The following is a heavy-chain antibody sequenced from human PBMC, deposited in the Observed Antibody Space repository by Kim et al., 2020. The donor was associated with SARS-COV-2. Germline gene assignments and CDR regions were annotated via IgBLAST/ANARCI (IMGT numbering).Heavy chain of an antibody. CDR2: T. J-gene: IGHJ5*02. V-gene: IGHV4-59*09. Sequence: TNYNPSLKSRVTISVDTSKNQFSLMLSAVTAADTAVYYCARGLERWWFDPWGQGTLVTVSS. CDR3: ARGLERWWFDP.